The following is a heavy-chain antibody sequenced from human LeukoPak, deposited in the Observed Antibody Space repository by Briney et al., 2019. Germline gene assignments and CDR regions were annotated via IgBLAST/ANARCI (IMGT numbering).Heavy chain of an antibody. CDR1: GFTFSSYG. CDR3: ARDPRGTHFDY. J-gene: IGHJ4*02. CDR2: IWYDGSNK. D-gene: IGHD1-1*01. Sequence: HSGGSLRLSCAASGFTFSSYGMHWVRQAPGKGLEWVAVIWYDGSNKYYADSVKGRFTISRDNSKNTLYLQMNSLRAEDTAAYYCARDPRGTHFDYWGQGTLVTVSS. V-gene: IGHV3-33*01.